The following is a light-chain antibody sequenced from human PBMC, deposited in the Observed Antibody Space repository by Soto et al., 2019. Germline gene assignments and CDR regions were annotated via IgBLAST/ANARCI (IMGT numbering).Light chain of an antibody. V-gene: IGKV3-15*01. CDR1: QSVSSN. J-gene: IGKJ2*01. CDR3: QQYNKWPPYT. Sequence: EIVMTQSPATLSVSPGERATLSCRASQSVSSNLAWYQQKPGQAPRLLIYAASTRATGIPARFSGSGSGTEFTLTISGRQSEDFAVYYFQQYNKWPPYTFGQGTKLEIK. CDR2: AAS.